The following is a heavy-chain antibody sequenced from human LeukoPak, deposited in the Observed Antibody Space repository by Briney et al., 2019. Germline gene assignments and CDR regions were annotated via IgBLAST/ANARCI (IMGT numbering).Heavy chain of an antibody. CDR3: ARVRVVAATREYYFDY. CDR1: GGSISSGGYY. J-gene: IGHJ4*02. Sequence: PSQTLSLTCTVSGGSISSGGYYWSWIRQHPGKGLEWIGYIYYSGSTYYNPSLKSRVTISVDTTKNQFSLKLSSVTAADTAVYYCARVRVVAATREYYFDYWGQGTLVTVSS. CDR2: IYYSGST. V-gene: IGHV4-31*03. D-gene: IGHD2-15*01.